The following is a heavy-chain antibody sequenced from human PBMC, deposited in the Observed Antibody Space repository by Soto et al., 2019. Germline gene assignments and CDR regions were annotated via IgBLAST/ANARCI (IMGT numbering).Heavy chain of an antibody. Sequence: ASVKVSCTASGYTFTSYGISWVRQAPGQGLEWMGWISAYNGNTNYAQKLQGRVTMTTDTSTSTAYMELRSLRSDDTAVYYCARGGYSSGWYIFQDYYYYYGMDVWGQGTTVTVS. V-gene: IGHV1-18*01. D-gene: IGHD6-19*01. CDR3: ARGGYSSGWYIFQDYYYYYGMDV. CDR2: ISAYNGNT. CDR1: GYTFTSYG. J-gene: IGHJ6*02.